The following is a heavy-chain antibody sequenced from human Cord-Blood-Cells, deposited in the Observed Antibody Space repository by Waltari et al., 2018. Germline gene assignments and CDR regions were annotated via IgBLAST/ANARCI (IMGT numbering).Heavy chain of an antibody. J-gene: IGHJ2*01. CDR2: IYYSGST. D-gene: IGHD3-9*01. Sequence: QLQLQESGPGLVKPSETLSLTCTVSGGSISSSSYSWGWIRQPPGKGREWIGSIYYSGSTYYNPSLKSRVTISVDTSKNQFSLKLSSVTAADTAVYYCARRLRYFDWLSQGWYFDLWGRGTLVTVSS. CDR1: GGSISSSSYS. CDR3: ARRLRYFDWLSQGWYFDL. V-gene: IGHV4-39*01.